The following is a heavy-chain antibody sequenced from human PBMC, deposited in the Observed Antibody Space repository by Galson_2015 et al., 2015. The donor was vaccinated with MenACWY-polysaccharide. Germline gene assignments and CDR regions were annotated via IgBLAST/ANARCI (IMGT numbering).Heavy chain of an antibody. CDR1: GFTFSTYW. D-gene: IGHD5-12*01. CDR3: ARGYSAYD. Sequence: LRLSCAASGFTFSTYWMHWVRQAPGKGLVWVSRIKSDGSSTNYADSVKGRFTISRDSAKNTLYLQMNSLRAEDTALYYCARGYSAYDWGQGTLVTVSA. V-gene: IGHV3-74*01. J-gene: IGHJ4*02. CDR2: IKSDGSST.